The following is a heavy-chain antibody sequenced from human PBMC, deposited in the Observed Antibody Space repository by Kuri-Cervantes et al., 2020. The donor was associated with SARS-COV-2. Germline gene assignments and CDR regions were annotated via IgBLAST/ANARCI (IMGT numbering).Heavy chain of an antibody. CDR3: ARNPRGYSGYGLFDY. V-gene: IGHV3-48*04. CDR1: GFTFSSYS. CDR2: ISSSGSTI. J-gene: IGHJ4*02. D-gene: IGHD5-12*01. Sequence: GGSLRLSCAASGFTFSSYSMNWVRQAPGKGLEWVSYISSSGSTIYYADSVKGRFTISRDNAKNSLYLQMNSLRAEDTAVYYCARNPRGYSGYGLFDYWGQGTLVTVSS.